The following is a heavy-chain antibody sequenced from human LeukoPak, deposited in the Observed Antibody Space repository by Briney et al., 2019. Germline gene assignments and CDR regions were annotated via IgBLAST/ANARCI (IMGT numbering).Heavy chain of an antibody. Sequence: ASVKVSCKASGYSFTGYYIHWVRQAPGQGLEWMGWMYPSSGGTNYAQKFQGRVSMTRDTSISAAYMELSSLTFGDTAVYYCGSVTYSGFEDFDHWGQGTLVTVSS. J-gene: IGHJ4*02. V-gene: IGHV1-2*02. CDR2: MYPSSGGT. CDR1: GYSFTGYY. CDR3: GSVTYSGFEDFDH. D-gene: IGHD2-21*01.